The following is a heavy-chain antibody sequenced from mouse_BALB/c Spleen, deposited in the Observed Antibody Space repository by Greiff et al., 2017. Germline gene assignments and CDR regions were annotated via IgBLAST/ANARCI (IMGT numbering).Heavy chain of an antibody. CDR3: ARHGYAMDD. CDR2: ISSGGGST. Sequence: EVQVVESGGGLVKPGGSLKLSCAASGFAFSSYDMSWVRQTPEKRLEWVAYISSGGGSTYYPDTVKGRFTISRDNAKNTLYLQMSSLKSEDTAMYYCARHGYAMDDWGQGTSVTVSS. V-gene: IGHV5-12-1*01. J-gene: IGHJ4*01. CDR1: GFAFSSYD.